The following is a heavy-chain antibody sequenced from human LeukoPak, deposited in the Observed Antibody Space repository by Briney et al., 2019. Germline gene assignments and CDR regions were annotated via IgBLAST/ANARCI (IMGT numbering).Heavy chain of an antibody. CDR2: ITSRGEST. Sequence: GGSLRLSCAASGFTFSIYAMSWVRQAPGKGLQWVSSITSRGESTWYVDSVKGRFTITRDNSENTLYLQMHSLRAEDTAVYYCAKGSAGNWNDVLDYWGQGTLVTVSS. D-gene: IGHD1-1*01. J-gene: IGHJ4*02. CDR3: AKGSAGNWNDVLDY. V-gene: IGHV3-23*01. CDR1: GFTFSIYA.